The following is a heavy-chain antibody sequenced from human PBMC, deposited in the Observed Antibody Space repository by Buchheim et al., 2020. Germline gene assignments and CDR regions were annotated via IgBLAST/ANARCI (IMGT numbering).Heavy chain of an antibody. CDR1: GGSISSSSYY. Sequence: QLQLQESGPGLVKPSENLSLTCTVSGGSISSSSYYWGWIRQPPGKGLEWIGSIYYSGSTYYNPSLKSRVTISVDTSKTQFSPKLSCVTAADTAVYYCARQGGYACGELPLDYWGQGTL. D-gene: IGHD3-10*01. CDR3: ARQGGYACGELPLDY. CDR2: IYYSGST. V-gene: IGHV4-39*01. J-gene: IGHJ4*02.